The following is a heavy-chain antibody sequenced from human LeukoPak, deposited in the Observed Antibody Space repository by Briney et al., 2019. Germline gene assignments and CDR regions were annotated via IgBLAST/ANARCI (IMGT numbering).Heavy chain of an antibody. V-gene: IGHV3-48*01. CDR2: ISSSSSTI. D-gene: IGHD3-10*01. J-gene: IGHJ4*02. CDR1: GFTSGSYS. Sequence: AGGSWRPSCEASGFTSGSYSMNWARQVPGKGRGWVSYISSSSSTIYYADSVKGRFTISRDNGKNSLYLQMNSLRAEDTAVYYCARSDRWFGAYYFDYWGQGTLVTVSS. CDR3: ARSDRWFGAYYFDY.